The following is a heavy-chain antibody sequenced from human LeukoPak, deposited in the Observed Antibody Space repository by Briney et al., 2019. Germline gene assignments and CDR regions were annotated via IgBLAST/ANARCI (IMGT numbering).Heavy chain of an antibody. Sequence: MSSETLSLTCAVYGGSFSGYYWSWIRQPPGNGLEGIGDINHSGSTNYNPSLKSRVTISEDTSKNQFSLKLSSVTAADTAVYYCVRGYYYDSSGYWVRAFDIWGQGTMVTVSS. CDR3: VRGYYYDSSGYWVRAFDI. CDR1: GGSFSGYY. V-gene: IGHV4-34*01. J-gene: IGHJ3*02. CDR2: INHSGST. D-gene: IGHD3-22*01.